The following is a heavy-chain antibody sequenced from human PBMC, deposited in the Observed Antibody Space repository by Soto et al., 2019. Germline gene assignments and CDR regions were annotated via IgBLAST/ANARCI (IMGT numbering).Heavy chain of an antibody. CDR2: ISTTGGST. CDR3: ARDNYCGADCYSGIFDY. CDR1: GFTFSTYA. Sequence: PGGSLGLSCAASGFTFSTYALSWVRLVPGKGLEWVSSISTTGGSTYYADSVRGRFTISRDNTKNSLYLQMNSLRAEDTAVYYCARDNYCGADCYSGIFDYWGQGNPVTVSS. J-gene: IGHJ4*02. D-gene: IGHD2-21*02. V-gene: IGHV3-23*01.